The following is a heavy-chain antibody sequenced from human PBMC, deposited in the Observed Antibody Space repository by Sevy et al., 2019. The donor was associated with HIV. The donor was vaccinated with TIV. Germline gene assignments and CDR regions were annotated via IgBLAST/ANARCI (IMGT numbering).Heavy chain of an antibody. Sequence: SETLSLTCSVSGGSISSHYWSWIRQPAGEGLERIGRIDTSGGTNYNPSLKTRVTMSIDTSKNQFSLRLRSVTAADTAVYYCARGSYGFNWCQGTLVTVSS. CDR3: ARGSYGFN. CDR2: IDTSGGT. J-gene: IGHJ4*02. V-gene: IGHV4-4*07. D-gene: IGHD5-18*01. CDR1: GGSISSHY.